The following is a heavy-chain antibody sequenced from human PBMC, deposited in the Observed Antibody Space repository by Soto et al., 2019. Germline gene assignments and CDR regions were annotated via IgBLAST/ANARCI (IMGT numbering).Heavy chain of an antibody. D-gene: IGHD3-22*01. CDR2: ITSSGSNK. Sequence: PGGSLRLSCVASGFTFSSYEMNWVRQAPGKGLEWVSKITSSGSNKYYADSVKGRFTISRDNAKNSLFLQMISLRAEDTAVYYCASPYDGSAYYPIGFWGQGTLVTVPQ. CDR3: ASPYDGSAYYPIGF. V-gene: IGHV3-48*03. CDR1: GFTFSSYE. J-gene: IGHJ4*02.